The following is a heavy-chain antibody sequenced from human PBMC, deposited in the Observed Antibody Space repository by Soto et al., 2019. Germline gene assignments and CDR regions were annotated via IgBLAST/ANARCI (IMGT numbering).Heavy chain of an antibody. CDR2: ISWNSGSI. D-gene: IGHD6-13*01. CDR1: GFTFDDYA. V-gene: IGHV3-9*01. CDR3: AKDKGTAGGMDV. Sequence: PGGSLRLSCAASGFTFDDYAMHWVRQAPGKGLEWVSGISWNSGSIGYADSVKGRFTISRDNAKNSLYLQMSSLGAEDTALYYCAKDKGTAGGMDVWGQGTTVTVSS. J-gene: IGHJ6*02.